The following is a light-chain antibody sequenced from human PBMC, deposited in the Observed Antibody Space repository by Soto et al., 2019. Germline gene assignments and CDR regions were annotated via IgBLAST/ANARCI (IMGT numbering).Light chain of an antibody. CDR3: QQYYDIPYT. CDR1: QSILYSSTNKNH. Sequence: DIVMTQSPDSLAVSLGERATINCKSSQSILYSSTNKNHLAWYQQKPGQPPKLLFYWASTRESGVPDRFSASGSVTDFTLTISSLQAEDVAVYYCQQYYDIPYTFGQGSKLEIK. CDR2: WAS. V-gene: IGKV4-1*01. J-gene: IGKJ2*01.